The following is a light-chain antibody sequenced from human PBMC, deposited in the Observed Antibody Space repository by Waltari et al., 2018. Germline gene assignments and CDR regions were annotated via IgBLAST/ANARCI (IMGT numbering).Light chain of an antibody. V-gene: IGKV3-20*01. Sequence: LSCRASQSVSRTLAWYQQKPGQAHRLLIYGASSRATGIPDRFSGSGSGTDCSLTISSMEPEDFAVYFCQHYVRLPLTFGQGTKVEIK. CDR2: GAS. CDR1: QSVSRT. CDR3: QHYVRLPLT. J-gene: IGKJ1*01.